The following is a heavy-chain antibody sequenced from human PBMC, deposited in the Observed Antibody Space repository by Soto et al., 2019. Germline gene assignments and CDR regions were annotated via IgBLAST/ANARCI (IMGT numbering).Heavy chain of an antibody. V-gene: IGHV1-69*13. CDR2: IIPIFGTA. D-gene: IGHD3-22*01. J-gene: IGHJ4*02. CDR1: GGTFSSYA. CDR3: ARGEFGSHYYDSSGYYPFDY. Sequence: EASVKVSCKASGGTFSSYAISWVRQAPGQGLEWMGGIIPIFGTANYAQKFQGRVTITADESTSTAYMELSSLRSEDTAVYFCARGEFGSHYYDSSGYYPFDYWGQGTLVTVSS.